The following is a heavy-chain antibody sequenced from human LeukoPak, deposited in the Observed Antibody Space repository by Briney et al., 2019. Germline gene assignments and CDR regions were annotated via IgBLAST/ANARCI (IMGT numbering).Heavy chain of an antibody. CDR1: GFTFSSYS. CDR3: ARDLWYSGYDPPY. Sequence: GGSLRLSCAASGFTFSSYSMNWVRQAPGKGLEWGSSISSSSSYIYYADSVKGRFTISRDNAKNSLYLQMNSLRAEDTAVYYCARDLWYSGYDPPYWGQGTLVTVSS. V-gene: IGHV3-21*01. D-gene: IGHD5-12*01. J-gene: IGHJ4*02. CDR2: ISSSSSYI.